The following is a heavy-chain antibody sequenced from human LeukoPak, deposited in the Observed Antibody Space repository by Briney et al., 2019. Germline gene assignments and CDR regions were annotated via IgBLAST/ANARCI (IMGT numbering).Heavy chain of an antibody. Sequence: SQTLSLTCVISGDSVSSNSAAWNWIRQSPSRGLEWLGRTYYRSKWYNDYAVSVKSRITINPDTSKNQFSLQLNSVTPEDTAVYYCARDEITMVRGVNSYFDYWGQGTLVTVSS. CDR2: TYYRSKWYN. J-gene: IGHJ4*02. CDR3: ARDEITMVRGVNSYFDY. D-gene: IGHD3-10*01. V-gene: IGHV6-1*01. CDR1: GDSVSSNSAA.